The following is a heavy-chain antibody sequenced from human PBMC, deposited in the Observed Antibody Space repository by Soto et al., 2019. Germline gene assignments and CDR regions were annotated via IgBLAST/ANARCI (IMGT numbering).Heavy chain of an antibody. D-gene: IGHD3-16*01. J-gene: IGHJ6*02. V-gene: IGHV1-69*01. CDR2: IIPIFSSR. Sequence: QVQLVQSGAEVKKPGSSVKVSCKTSRDTFNTYAFNWVRQAPGQGLEWMGWIIPIFSSRNYAEKFRCRVTITADDSTSTAYMELRSLRFEDTAVYYCARGETYLGVWGQGTTVTVSS. CDR3: ARGETYLGV. CDR1: RDTFNTYA.